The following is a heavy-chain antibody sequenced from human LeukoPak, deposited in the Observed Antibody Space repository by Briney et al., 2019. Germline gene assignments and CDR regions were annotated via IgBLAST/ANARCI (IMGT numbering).Heavy chain of an antibody. CDR1: GGSISSYY. D-gene: IGHD6-13*01. Sequence: SETLSLTCTVSGGSISSYYWSCLRQPPGKGLEWIGYIYYSGSTNYNPSLKSRVTISVDTSKNQFSLKLSSVTAADTAVYYCARGQQKLLPSDYWGQGTLVTVSS. CDR3: ARGQQKLLPSDY. J-gene: IGHJ4*02. CDR2: IYYSGST. V-gene: IGHV4-59*01.